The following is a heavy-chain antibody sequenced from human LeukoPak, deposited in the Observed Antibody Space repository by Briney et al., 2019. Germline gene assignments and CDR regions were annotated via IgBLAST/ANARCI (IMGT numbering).Heavy chain of an antibody. CDR2: ISSSSSYI. J-gene: IGHJ5*02. V-gene: IGHV3-21*01. Sequence: GGSLRLSCAASGFTFSSYSMNWVRQAPGKGLEWVSSISSSSSYIYYADSVKGRFTTSRDNAKNSLYLQMNSLRAEDTAVYYCARDRAAAGVPPRRRFDPWGQGTLVTVSS. CDR3: ARDRAAAGVPPRRRFDP. D-gene: IGHD6-13*01. CDR1: GFTFSSYS.